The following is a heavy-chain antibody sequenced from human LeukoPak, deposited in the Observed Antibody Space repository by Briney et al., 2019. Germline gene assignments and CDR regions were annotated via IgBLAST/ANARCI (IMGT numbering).Heavy chain of an antibody. J-gene: IGHJ4*02. V-gene: IGHV4-34*01. Sequence: SETLSLTCAVYGGSFSGYYWSWIRQPPGKGLEWIGEINHSGSTNYNPSLKSRVTISVVTSKNQFSLKLSSVTGADAAVYYCERCPNVRGIRFHDYWGQGTLVTVSS. D-gene: IGHD3-10*02. CDR1: GGSFSGYY. CDR3: ERCPNVRGIRFHDY. CDR2: INHSGST.